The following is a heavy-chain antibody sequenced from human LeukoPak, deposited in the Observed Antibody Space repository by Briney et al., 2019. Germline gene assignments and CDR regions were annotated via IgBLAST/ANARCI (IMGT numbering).Heavy chain of an antibody. CDR3: ARSPRLWFGEPPRWFDP. CDR2: IYYSGST. D-gene: IGHD3-10*01. CDR1: GGSISSYY. J-gene: IGHJ5*02. V-gene: IGHV4-59*08. Sequence: SETLSLTCTVSGGSISSYYWSWIRQPPGKGLECIGYIYYSGSTNYNPSLKSRVTISVDTSKNQFSLKLSSVTAADTAVYYCARSPRLWFGEPPRWFDPWGQGTLVTVSS.